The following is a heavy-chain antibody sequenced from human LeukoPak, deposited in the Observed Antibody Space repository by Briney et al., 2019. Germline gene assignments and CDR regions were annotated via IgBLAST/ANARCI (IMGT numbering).Heavy chain of an antibody. CDR2: ISGSGGYT. V-gene: IGHV3-23*01. CDR1: GFSVSSYA. J-gene: IGHJ6*03. D-gene: IGHD2-15*01. Sequence: GGSLRLSCAASGFSVSSYAMSWVRQAPGKGLDWVSAISGSGGYTYYAESVKGRFTISIDNSKNTLYLQMNSLRAEDTAVYYCANGYCSGGSCYYYYMDVWGKGTTVTVSS. CDR3: ANGYCSGGSCYYYYMDV.